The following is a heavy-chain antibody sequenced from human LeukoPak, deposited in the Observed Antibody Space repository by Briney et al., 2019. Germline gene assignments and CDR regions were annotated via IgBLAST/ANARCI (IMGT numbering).Heavy chain of an antibody. D-gene: IGHD2-2*01. CDR3: ARCVVPAADPEAYYYYYMDV. CDR2: IIPIFGTA. V-gene: IGHV1-69*01. Sequence: SVKVSCKASGGTFSSYTISWVRQAPGQGLEWMGGIIPIFGTANYAQKFQGRVTITADESTSTAYMELSSLRSEDTALYYCARCVVPAADPEAYYYYYMDVWGKGTTVTVSS. J-gene: IGHJ6*03. CDR1: GGTFSSYT.